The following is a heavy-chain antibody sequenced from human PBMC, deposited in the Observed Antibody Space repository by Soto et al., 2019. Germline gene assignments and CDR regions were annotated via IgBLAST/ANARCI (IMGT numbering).Heavy chain of an antibody. J-gene: IGHJ6*02. V-gene: IGHV4-30-4*01. CDR2: IYYSGST. CDR3: ARDPIAVGYYYYGMDV. CDR1: GGSISSGDYY. Sequence: SETLSLTCTVSGGSISSGDYYWSWIRQPPGKGLEWIGYIYYSGSTYYNPSLKSRVTISVDTSKNQFSLKLSSVTAADTAVYYCARDPIAVGYYYYGMDVWGQGTTVT. D-gene: IGHD6-19*01.